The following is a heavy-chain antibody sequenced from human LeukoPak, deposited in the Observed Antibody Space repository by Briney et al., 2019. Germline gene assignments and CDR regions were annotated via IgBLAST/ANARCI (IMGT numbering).Heavy chain of an antibody. D-gene: IGHD5-18*01. CDR1: GFTFSSYG. V-gene: IGHV3-7*01. Sequence: GGSLRLSCAASGFTFSSYGMTWIRQAPGKGLERVANIKQGGSEKYYVDSVKGRFTISRDNAKNSLYLQMNSLRAEDTAVYYCARDTGGGYSCYDCWGQGTLVTVSS. J-gene: IGHJ4*02. CDR2: IKQGGSEK. CDR3: ARDTGGGYSCYDC.